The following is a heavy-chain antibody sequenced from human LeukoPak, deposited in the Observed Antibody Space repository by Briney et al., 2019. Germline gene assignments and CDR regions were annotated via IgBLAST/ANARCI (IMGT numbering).Heavy chain of an antibody. Sequence: GESLRLSCAASGFTFSSYAMHWVRQAPGKGLEWVAVISYDGSNKYYADSVKGRFIISRDNSKNTLYLQMNSLRAEDTAVYYCARWEWFGDPIGYWGQGTLVTVSS. V-gene: IGHV3-30-3*01. CDR3: ARWEWFGDPIGY. CDR2: ISYDGSNK. D-gene: IGHD3-10*01. J-gene: IGHJ4*02. CDR1: GFTFSSYA.